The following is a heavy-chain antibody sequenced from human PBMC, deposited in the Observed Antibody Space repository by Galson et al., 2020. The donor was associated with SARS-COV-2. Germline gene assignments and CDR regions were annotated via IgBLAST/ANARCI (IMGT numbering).Heavy chain of an antibody. Sequence: GESLKISCAASEFTVSNNYMNWVRQAPGKGLEWVSVIYSGGTTYYADSVRGRFTVSRDNSKNTLYLQMNNLRDEDTAVYYCAREANHYAMDVWGQGTTVTVSS. CDR3: AREANHYAMDV. CDR2: IYSGGTT. CDR1: EFTVSNNY. V-gene: IGHV3-53*01. J-gene: IGHJ6*02.